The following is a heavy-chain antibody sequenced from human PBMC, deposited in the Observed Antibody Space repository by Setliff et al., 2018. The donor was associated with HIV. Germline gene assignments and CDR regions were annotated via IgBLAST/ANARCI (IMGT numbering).Heavy chain of an antibody. CDR3: ARHSPIHLTTHAAYNDFDL. CDR2: MNPNSGNT. Sequence: GASVKVSCKASGYSITSDDIGWVRQATGQGFEWMGWMNPNSGNTGYAQKFEGRVTMTRDTSTNTVFMELISLTFHDTAVYYCARHSPIHLTTHAAYNDFDLWGRGALVTVSS. V-gene: IGHV1-8*01. D-gene: IGHD3-10*01. CDR1: GYSITSDD. J-gene: IGHJ2*01.